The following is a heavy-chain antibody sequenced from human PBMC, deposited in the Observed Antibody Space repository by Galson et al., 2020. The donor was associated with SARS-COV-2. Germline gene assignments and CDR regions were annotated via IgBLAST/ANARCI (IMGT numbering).Heavy chain of an antibody. V-gene: IGHV3-7*01. CDR3: AVYYIAVAGTQFGDYFDH. CDR2: IYQDADEK. J-gene: IGHJ4*02. Sequence: GESLKISCAASGFTFNSYSMGWVRQAPGKGLEWVANIYQDADEKYYMDSLRARFTISRDNARNSLYLQMNSLRAEDTAVYYCAVYYIAVAGTQFGDYFDHWGPGTLVTVSS. CDR1: GFTFNSYS. D-gene: IGHD6-19*01.